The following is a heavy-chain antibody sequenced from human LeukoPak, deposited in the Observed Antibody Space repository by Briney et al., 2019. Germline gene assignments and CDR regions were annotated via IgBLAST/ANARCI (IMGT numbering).Heavy chain of an antibody. CDR1: GGTFSSYA. D-gene: IGHD6-13*01. CDR2: IIPILGIA. J-gene: IGHJ3*02. CDR3: ARSSSWSDAFDI. V-gene: IGHV1-69*04. Sequence: GSSVKVSCKASGGTFSSYAISWVRQAPGQGLEWMGRIIPILGIANYAQKFQGRVTITADKSTSTAYMELSSLRSEDTAVYYCARSSSWSDAFDIWGQGTMVTVSS.